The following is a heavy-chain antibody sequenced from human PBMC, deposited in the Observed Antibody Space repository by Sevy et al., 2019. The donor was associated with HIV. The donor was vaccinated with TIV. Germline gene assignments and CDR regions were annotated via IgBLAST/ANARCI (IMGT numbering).Heavy chain of an antibody. Sequence: GGSLRLSCAASGFTVSSDYMTWVRQAPGTGLEWVSVIYSGGTTYYADSVKGRFTISRDNSKNTVYLQMNSLRAEDTAVYYCARESSSTWQAGYYGMAVWGLGTTVTVSS. J-gene: IGHJ6*02. CDR3: ARESSSTWQAGYYGMAV. CDR1: GFTVSSDY. V-gene: IGHV3-66*01. CDR2: IYSGGTT. D-gene: IGHD6-13*01.